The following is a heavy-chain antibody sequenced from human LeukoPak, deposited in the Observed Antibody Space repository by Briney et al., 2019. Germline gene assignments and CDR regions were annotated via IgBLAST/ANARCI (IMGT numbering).Heavy chain of an antibody. CDR2: IYYSGST. CDR3: ARTDCSSTSCPLDY. J-gene: IGHJ4*02. V-gene: IGHV4-59*01. Sequence: SETLSLTCTVSGGSISSYYWSWIRQPPGKGLEWIGYIYYSGSTNYNPSLKSRVTISVDTSKNQFPLKLSSVTAADTAVYYCARTDCSSTSCPLDYWGQGTLVTVSS. CDR1: GGSISSYY. D-gene: IGHD2-2*01.